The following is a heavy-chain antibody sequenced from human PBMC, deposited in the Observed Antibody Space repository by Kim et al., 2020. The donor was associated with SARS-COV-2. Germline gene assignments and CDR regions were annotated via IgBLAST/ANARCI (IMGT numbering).Heavy chain of an antibody. J-gene: IGHJ3*02. CDR3: AREGEIAVAGTSAFDI. V-gene: IGHV3-21*01. Sequence: GGSLRLSCAASGFTFSSYSMNWVRQAPGKGLEWVSSIISSSSYIYYADSVKGRFTISRDNAKNSLYLQMNSLRAEDTAVYYCAREGEIAVAGTSAFDIWGQGTMVTVSS. D-gene: IGHD6-19*01. CDR1: GFTFSSYS. CDR2: IISSSSYI.